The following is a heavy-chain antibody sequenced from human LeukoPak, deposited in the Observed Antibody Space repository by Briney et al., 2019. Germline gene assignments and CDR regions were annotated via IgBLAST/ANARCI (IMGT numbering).Heavy chain of an antibody. J-gene: IGHJ5*02. V-gene: IGHV1-18*01. CDR3: ARGWVNTAMNYGWFDP. CDR2: ISAYNGNT. Sequence: ASVKVSCKASGYTFTSYGISWVRQAPGQGLEWMGWISAYNGNTNYAQKLQGRVTITTDESTSTAYMELSSLRSEDTAVYYCARGWVNTAMNYGWFDPWGQGTLVTVSS. CDR1: GYTFTSYG. D-gene: IGHD5-18*01.